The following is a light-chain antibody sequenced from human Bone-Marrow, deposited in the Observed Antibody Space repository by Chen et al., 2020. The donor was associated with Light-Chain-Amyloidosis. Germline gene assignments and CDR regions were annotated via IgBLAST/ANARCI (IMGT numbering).Light chain of an antibody. Sequence: EIVLTQSPCTLSLSPVEGANLSCRASQTISSNYLTWYQQKFGQAPRLLIYGSSSRATGIPDRFTGSGSGTDFTLTINRLEPEDFAMYYCLQYGTSPLTFGGGTKVEIK. J-gene: IGKJ4*01. CDR2: GSS. CDR1: QTISSNY. V-gene: IGKV3-20*01. CDR3: LQYGTSPLT.